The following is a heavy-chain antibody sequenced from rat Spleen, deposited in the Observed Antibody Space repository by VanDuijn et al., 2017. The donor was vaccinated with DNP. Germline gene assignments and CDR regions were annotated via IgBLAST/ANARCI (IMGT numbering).Heavy chain of an antibody. CDR3: ARLHYGLY. Sequence: EVQLQESGPGLVKPSQSLSLTCSVTGYSITTSYRWNWIRKFPGNKLEWMGYINSAGSTNYNPSFKSRISNTRDTSKNQFFLQVNSVTTGDTATYYCARLHYGLYWGQVVMVTVSS. J-gene: IGHJ2*01. D-gene: IGHD1-11*01. CDR2: INSAGST. V-gene: IGHV3-3*01. CDR1: GYSITTSYR.